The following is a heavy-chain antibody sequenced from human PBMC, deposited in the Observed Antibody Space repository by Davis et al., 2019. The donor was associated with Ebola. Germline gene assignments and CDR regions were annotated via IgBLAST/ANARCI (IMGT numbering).Heavy chain of an antibody. Sequence: GESLKISCKGSGYSFISYWIGWVRQMPGKGLEWMGIIYPGDSDTRYSPSFQGQVTISADKSISTAYLQWSSLKASDTAMYYCARVREAGDYYYYYGMDVWGQGTTVTVSS. J-gene: IGHJ6*02. CDR2: IYPGDSDT. CDR1: GYSFISYW. D-gene: IGHD6-25*01. CDR3: ARVREAGDYYYYYGMDV. V-gene: IGHV5-51*01.